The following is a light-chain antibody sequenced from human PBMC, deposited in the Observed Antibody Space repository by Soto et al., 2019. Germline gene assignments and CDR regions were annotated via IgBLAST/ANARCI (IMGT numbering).Light chain of an antibody. CDR2: AAS. J-gene: IGKJ1*01. CDR1: QGIGNY. V-gene: IGKV1-27*01. CDR3: QSYRTAPWT. Sequence: DIQMTQSPSSLSASVRDRVTITCRASQGIGNYVAWYQQKPGKPPNLLIYAASTLHSGVPSRFSGSASGTDFTLTISSLQPEDVATYYCQSYRTAPWTFGRGNKVEIK.